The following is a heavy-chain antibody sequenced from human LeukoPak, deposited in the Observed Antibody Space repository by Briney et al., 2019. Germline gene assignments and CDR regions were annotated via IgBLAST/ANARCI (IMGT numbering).Heavy chain of an antibody. CDR3: ATPVGGVWSFDY. J-gene: IGHJ4*02. Sequence: GGSLRLSCAASGFTFSNYWMSWVRQAPGKGLEWVANINQDESEKYYVDSVKGRFTVSRDNSKNSVYLQMNSLSAEDTAMYYCATPVGGVWSFDYWGQGTLVTVSS. D-gene: IGHD2-15*01. V-gene: IGHV3-7*01. CDR2: INQDESEK. CDR1: GFTFSNYW.